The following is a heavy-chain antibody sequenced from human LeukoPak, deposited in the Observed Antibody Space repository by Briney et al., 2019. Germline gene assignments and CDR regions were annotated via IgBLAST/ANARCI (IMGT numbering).Heavy chain of an antibody. Sequence: SETLSLTCTVSGGSISSSSYYWGWIRQPPGKGLEWIGSIYYSGSTYYNPSLKSRVTISVDTSKNQFSLKLSSVTAADTAVYYCARESLWFGYWGQGTLVTVSS. J-gene: IGHJ4*02. D-gene: IGHD3-10*01. V-gene: IGHV4-39*07. CDR3: ARESLWFGY. CDR2: IYYSGST. CDR1: GGSISSSSYY.